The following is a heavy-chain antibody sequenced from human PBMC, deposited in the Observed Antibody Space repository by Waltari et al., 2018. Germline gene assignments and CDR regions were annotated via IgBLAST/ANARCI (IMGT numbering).Heavy chain of an antibody. CDR1: GFFLNNFG. V-gene: IGHV3-21*01. CDR2: ISMSGNII. CDR3: ARSRRGDYYDPSSH. D-gene: IGHD3-16*01. J-gene: IGHJ4*02. Sequence: EVSLVASGGKVVKPGGSLGLSCATSGFFLNNFGLNWLRLAPGKGLGWVATISMSGNIIFYGQSVEGRFTISIDNAKKSVFLQMNSLRADDTAIYYCARSRRGDYYDPSSHWGQGTLVTVSS.